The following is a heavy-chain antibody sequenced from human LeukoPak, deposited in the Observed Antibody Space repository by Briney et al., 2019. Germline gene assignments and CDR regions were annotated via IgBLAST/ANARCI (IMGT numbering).Heavy chain of an antibody. D-gene: IGHD6-19*01. CDR2: ISSSSYI. V-gene: IGHV3-21*01. J-gene: IGHJ6*03. CDR1: EFTFSTYS. Sequence: GGSLRLSCAASEFTFSTYSMNWVRQAPGKGLEWVSSISSSSYIYYADSVKGRFTISRDNAKNSLYLQMNSLRAEDTAVYYCAREMVSRVIAVAGDYYYYYMDVWGKGTTVTISS. CDR3: AREMVSRVIAVAGDYYYYYMDV.